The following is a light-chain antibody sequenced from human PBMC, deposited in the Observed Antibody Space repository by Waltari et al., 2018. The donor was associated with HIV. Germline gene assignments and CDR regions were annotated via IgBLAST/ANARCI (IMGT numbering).Light chain of an antibody. J-gene: IGLJ2*01. CDR2: GNN. CDR3: QSYDSSLTGSV. Sequence: QSVLTQPPSVSGAPGPRVTISCTGSSPHLGAGYDVHWYQQVPGTAPKLLIYGNNNRPSGVPDRFSASKSGASPSLAITGLQAEDEADYYCQSYDSSLTGSVFGGGTKLTVL. CDR1: SPHLGAGYD. V-gene: IGLV1-40*01.